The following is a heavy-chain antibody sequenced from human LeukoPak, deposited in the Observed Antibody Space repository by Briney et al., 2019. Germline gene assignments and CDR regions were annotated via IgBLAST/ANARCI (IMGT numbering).Heavy chain of an antibody. Sequence: PGGSLRLSCAASGFTFSDYHMSWIRQAPGKGLEWVSYISSSSSYTNYADSVKGRFTISRDNAKNSLYLQMNSLRAEDTAVYYCARVRDYYDSSGYPTRDAFDIWGQGTMVTVSS. J-gene: IGHJ3*02. D-gene: IGHD3-22*01. V-gene: IGHV3-11*06. CDR2: ISSSSSYT. CDR1: GFTFSDYH. CDR3: ARVRDYYDSSGYPTRDAFDI.